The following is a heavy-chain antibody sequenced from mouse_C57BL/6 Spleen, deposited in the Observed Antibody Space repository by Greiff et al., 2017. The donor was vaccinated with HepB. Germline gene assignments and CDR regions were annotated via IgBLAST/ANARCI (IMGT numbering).Heavy chain of an antibody. CDR3: ARFYGTYREFAC. V-gene: IGHV1-80*01. CDR2: IYPGDGDT. Sequence: QVQLQQSGAELVKPGASVKISCKASGYAFSSYWMNWVKQRPGKGLEWIGQIYPGDGDTNYNGKFKGKATLTADKSSSTAYMQLSSLTSEDAAVYFCARFYGTYREFACWDQGTLVTVSA. D-gene: IGHD2-1*01. CDR1: GYAFSSYW. J-gene: IGHJ3*01.